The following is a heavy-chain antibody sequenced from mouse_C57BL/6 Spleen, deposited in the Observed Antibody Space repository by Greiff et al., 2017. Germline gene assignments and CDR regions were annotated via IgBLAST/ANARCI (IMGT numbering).Heavy chain of an antibody. CDR3: AGGFYYDYDGFAY. CDR2: IYPGSGST. D-gene: IGHD2-4*01. Sequence: VQLQQPGAELVKPGASVKMSCKASGYTFTSYWITWVKQRPGQGLEWIGDIYPGSGSTNYNEKFKSKAKLTVDTSSSTAYMQLSSLTSEDSAVYYCAGGFYYDYDGFAYWGQGTLVTVSA. J-gene: IGHJ3*01. V-gene: IGHV1-55*01. CDR1: GYTFTSYW.